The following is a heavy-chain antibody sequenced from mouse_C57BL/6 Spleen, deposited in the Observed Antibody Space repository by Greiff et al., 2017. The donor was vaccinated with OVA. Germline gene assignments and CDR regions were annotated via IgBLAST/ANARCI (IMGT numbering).Heavy chain of an antibody. Sequence: EVQLQQSGTVLARPGASVKMSCKTSGYTFTSYWMHWVKQRPGQGLEWIGAIYPGNSDTSYNQKFKGKAKLTAVTSASTAYMELSSLTNEDSAVYYCTRKIPITREYFDYWGQGTTLTVSS. V-gene: IGHV1-5*01. CDR3: TRKIPITREYFDY. CDR2: IYPGNSDT. CDR1: GYTFTSYW. J-gene: IGHJ2*01. D-gene: IGHD1-1*01.